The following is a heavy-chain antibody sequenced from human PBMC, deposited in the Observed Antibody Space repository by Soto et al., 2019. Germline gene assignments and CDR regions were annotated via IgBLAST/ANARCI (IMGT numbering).Heavy chain of an antibody. Sequence: QVQLQQWGARPLRPLETLSLICGVSGGSFSGYYLAWIRQSPGKGLEWIGEINDRGSIKYNPCLKNRVSISVDTSKNHYSLNLRSVTAADTAVYYCARESHDILTGPPWVWYFDLWGRGTLVTVSS. CDR2: INDRGSI. V-gene: IGHV4-34*01. J-gene: IGHJ2*01. D-gene: IGHD3-9*01. CDR1: GGSFSGYY. CDR3: ARESHDILTGPPWVWYFDL.